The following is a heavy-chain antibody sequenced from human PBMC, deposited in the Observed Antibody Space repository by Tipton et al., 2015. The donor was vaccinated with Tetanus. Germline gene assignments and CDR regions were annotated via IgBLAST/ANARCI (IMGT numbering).Heavy chain of an antibody. CDR1: GLFFKNAW. Sequence: SLRLSCATSGLFFKNAWMNWVRQAPGKGLEWVGRIKNKADGGTTDYSARVKDRFSISRDDSKDTLFLQMNSLKTEDTAVYYCTTSGIVGSGYRVDYSGPGNPSRRLL. CDR2: IKNKADGGTT. CDR3: TTSGIVGSGYRVDY. V-gene: IGHV3-15*07. J-gene: IGHJ4*02. D-gene: IGHD1-26*01.